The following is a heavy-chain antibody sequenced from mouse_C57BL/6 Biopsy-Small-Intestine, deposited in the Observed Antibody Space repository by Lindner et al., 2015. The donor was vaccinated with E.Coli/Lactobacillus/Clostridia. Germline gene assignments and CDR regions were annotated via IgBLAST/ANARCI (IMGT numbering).Heavy chain of an antibody. CDR3: AGDSDGYWYFDV. Sequence: VQLQESGPGLVKPSQSLFLTCSITGFPITSGYYWIWIRQSPGKPLEWMGYITHSGETFYNPSLRSPISITRETSKNQFFLQLNSVTTEDTAMYYCAGDSDGYWYFDVWGTGTTVTVSS. CDR2: ITHSGET. J-gene: IGHJ1*03. D-gene: IGHD2-3*01. V-gene: IGHV12-3*01. CDR1: GFPITSGYY.